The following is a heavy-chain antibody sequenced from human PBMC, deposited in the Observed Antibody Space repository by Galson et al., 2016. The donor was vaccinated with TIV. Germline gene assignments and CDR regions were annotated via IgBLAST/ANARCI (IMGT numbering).Heavy chain of an antibody. J-gene: IGHJ4*02. CDR1: GFTFSRFA. V-gene: IGHV3-23*01. D-gene: IGHD2-15*01. CDR2: ITDSGGNT. Sequence: SLRLACAASGFTFSRFAMSWVRQAPGKGLEWVSTITDSGGNTYYADSVKGRFTISRDNSKNTLYLQMNSLRAEDTAVYYCAKDATIVVVVAAYYFEYWGQGTLVTVSS. CDR3: AKDATIVVVVAAYYFEY.